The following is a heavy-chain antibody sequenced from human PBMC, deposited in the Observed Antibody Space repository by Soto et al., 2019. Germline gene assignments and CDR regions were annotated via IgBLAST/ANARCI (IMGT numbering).Heavy chain of an antibody. J-gene: IGHJ4*02. Sequence: QVQLVQSGGEVKKPGAAVKVSCKASGYTFTTFGIGWVRQAPGQGLEWMGWISAYSGNTEYPEKLQGRVTMTIDTSTSTTYMELRSXRSXDTAVYYCARAFCSGGSCYLDYWGQGALVTVSS. V-gene: IGHV1-18*01. CDR3: ARAFCSGGSCYLDY. CDR2: ISAYSGNT. D-gene: IGHD2-15*01. CDR1: GYTFTTFG.